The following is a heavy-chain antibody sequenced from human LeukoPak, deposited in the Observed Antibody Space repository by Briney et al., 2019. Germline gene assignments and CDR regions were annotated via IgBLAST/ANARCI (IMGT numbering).Heavy chain of an antibody. CDR1: GGSIISYY. CDR2: MYYSGST. V-gene: IGHV4-59*01. J-gene: IGHJ5*02. Sequence: SETLSLTCTVSGGSIISYYWSWIRQPPGKGLEWIGYMYYSGSTNYNPSLKSRVTISVDTSKNQFSLKLSSVTAADTAVYYCARGSGEDRSGYYYSQGGWFDPWGQGTLVTVSS. D-gene: IGHD3-22*01. CDR3: ARGSGEDRSGYYYSQGGWFDP.